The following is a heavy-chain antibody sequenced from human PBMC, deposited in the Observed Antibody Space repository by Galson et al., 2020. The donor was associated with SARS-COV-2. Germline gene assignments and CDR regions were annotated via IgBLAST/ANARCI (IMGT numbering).Heavy chain of an antibody. CDR3: ARLHYGEYAPEAFDI. CDR1: GTSISSGSYS. J-gene: IGHJ3*02. V-gene: IGHV4-30-2*01. CDR2: IPHRGGT. Sequence: SETLSLTCAVSGTSISSGSYSWNWLRQPPGTGLAWIGYIPHRGGTYYNPSLKSRVTISGDRSKNQFSLRLSSVTAADTAVYYCARLHYGEYAPEAFDIWGPGTRVTVAS. D-gene: IGHD4-17*01.